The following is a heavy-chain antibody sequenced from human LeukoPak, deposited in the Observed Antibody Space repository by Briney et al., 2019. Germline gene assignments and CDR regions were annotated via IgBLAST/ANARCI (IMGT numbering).Heavy chain of an antibody. CDR2: IYYSGST. V-gene: IGHV4-59*08. D-gene: IGHD3-3*01. J-gene: IGHJ4*02. CDR1: GSSISSYY. Sequence: PSETLSLTCTVSGSSISSYYWSWIRQPPGKGLEWIGYIYYSGSTNYNPSLKSRVTISVDTSKNQFSLKLSSVTAADTAVYYCARQGHYDFWSGYDYWGQGTLVAVSS. CDR3: ARQGHYDFWSGYDY.